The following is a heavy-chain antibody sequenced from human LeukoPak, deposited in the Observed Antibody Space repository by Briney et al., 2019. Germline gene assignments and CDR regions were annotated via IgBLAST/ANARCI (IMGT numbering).Heavy chain of an antibody. D-gene: IGHD4-17*01. CDR1: GGSISSYY. CDR2: IYYSGST. V-gene: IGHV4-59*01. Sequence: SETLSLTCTVSGGSISSYYWSCIPHPPGKGREWIGYIYYSGSTNYNPSLKSRVTISVDTSKNQFSLKLSSVTAADTAVYYCARYITREYGVGAFDIWGQGTMVTVSS. CDR3: ARYITREYGVGAFDI. J-gene: IGHJ3*02.